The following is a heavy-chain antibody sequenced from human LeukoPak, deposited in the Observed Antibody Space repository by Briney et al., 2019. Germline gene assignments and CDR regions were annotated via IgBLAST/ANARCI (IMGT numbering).Heavy chain of an antibody. CDR1: GGSISSGGYY. Sequence: PSQTLSLTCTVSGGSISSGGYYWSWIRQHPGKGLEWIGYTYYSGSTYYNPSLKSRVTISVDTSKNQFSLKLSSVTAADTAVYYCARDCSWGDCSSTSCYGSWGQGTLVTVSS. V-gene: IGHV4-31*03. CDR2: TYYSGST. D-gene: IGHD2-2*01. J-gene: IGHJ4*02. CDR3: ARDCSWGDCSSTSCYGS.